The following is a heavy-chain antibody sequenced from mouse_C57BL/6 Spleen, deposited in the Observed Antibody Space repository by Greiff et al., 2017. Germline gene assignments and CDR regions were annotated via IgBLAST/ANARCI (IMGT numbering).Heavy chain of an antibody. Sequence: EVKVEESGGGLVQPGGSLKLSCAASGFTFSDYYMYWVRQTPEKRLEWVAYISNGGGSTYYPDTVKGRFTISRDNAKNTLYLQMSRLKSEDTAMYYCARQGSGKGRYFDYWGQGTTLTVSS. CDR3: ARQGSGKGRYFDY. D-gene: IGHD4-1*01. CDR2: ISNGGGST. CDR1: GFTFSDYY. V-gene: IGHV5-12*01. J-gene: IGHJ2*01.